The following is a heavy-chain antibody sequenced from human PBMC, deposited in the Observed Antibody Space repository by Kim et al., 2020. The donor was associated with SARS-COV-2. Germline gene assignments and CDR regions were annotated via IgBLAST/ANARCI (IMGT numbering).Heavy chain of an antibody. CDR3: ASELLRFLEWLSRFDAFDI. Sequence: SRVTISVDTSKNQFSLKLSSVTAADTAVYYCASELLRFLEWLSRFDAFDIWGQGTMVTVSS. J-gene: IGHJ3*02. D-gene: IGHD3-3*01. V-gene: IGHV4-39*01.